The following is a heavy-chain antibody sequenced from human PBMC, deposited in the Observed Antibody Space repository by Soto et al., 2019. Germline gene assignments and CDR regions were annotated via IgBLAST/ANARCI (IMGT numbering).Heavy chain of an antibody. Sequence: LSLTFTVSGDSISSADYYWSWIRQTPGKGLEWIGHIFYSGTTYYNPSLKSRLTISVDTSKNHFSLRLTSVTAADTAAYYCARDLWVEPELYYYGMDVWGQGTTVTVSS. V-gene: IGHV4-30-4*01. CDR2: IFYSGTT. J-gene: IGHJ6*02. D-gene: IGHD1-1*01. CDR1: GDSISSADYY. CDR3: ARDLWVEPELYYYGMDV.